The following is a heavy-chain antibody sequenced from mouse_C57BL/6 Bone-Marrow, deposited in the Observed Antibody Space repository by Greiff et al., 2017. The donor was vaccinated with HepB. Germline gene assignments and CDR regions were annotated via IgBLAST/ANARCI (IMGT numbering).Heavy chain of an antibody. D-gene: IGHD1-1*01. CDR1: GFTFSDYY. CDR3: ARPDYYGSGAWFAY. V-gene: IGHV5-12*01. J-gene: IGHJ3*01. CDR2: ISNGGGST. Sequence: EVKLMESGGGLVQPGGSLKLSCAASGFTFSDYYMYWVRQTPEKRLEWVAYISNGGGSTYYPDTVKGRFTISRDNAKNTLYLQMSRLKSEDTAMYYCARPDYYGSGAWFAYWGQGTLVTVSA.